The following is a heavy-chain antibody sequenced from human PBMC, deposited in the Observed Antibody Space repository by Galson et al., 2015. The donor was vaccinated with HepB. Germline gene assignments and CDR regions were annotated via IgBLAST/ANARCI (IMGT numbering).Heavy chain of an antibody. D-gene: IGHD6-13*01. CDR2: IKQDGSEK. J-gene: IGHJ3*02. CDR1: GFTFSSYW. CDR3: ARRIQSTAWYLGLGVFDM. V-gene: IGHV3-7*01. Sequence: SLRLSCAASGFTFSSYWMSWVRQAPGKGLEWVANIKQDGSEKYYVDSVKGRFTISRDNSKNTLFLQMNTLRPEDTAVYYCARRIQSTAWYLGLGVFDMWGQGTMVTVSS.